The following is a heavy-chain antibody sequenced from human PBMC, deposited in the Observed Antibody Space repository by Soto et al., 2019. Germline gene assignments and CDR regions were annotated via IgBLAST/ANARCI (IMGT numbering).Heavy chain of an antibody. Sequence: GGSKRLSCRAAGCKLIGYGGGWVRQDPGKGLEYVSGISSNGVGTYYANSVQGRFTISRDNSKNTVYLQMGSLRPEDMAVYYCARRARPDFYYMDVWGKGTTVTVSS. J-gene: IGHJ6*03. V-gene: IGHV3-64*01. CDR3: ARRARPDFYYMDV. CDR1: GCKLIGYG. D-gene: IGHD6-6*01. CDR2: ISSNGVGT.